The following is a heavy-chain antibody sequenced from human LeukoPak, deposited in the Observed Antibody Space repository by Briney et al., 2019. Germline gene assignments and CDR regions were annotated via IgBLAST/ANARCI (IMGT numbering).Heavy chain of an antibody. CDR3: AKGGRFTSGWRGAFDS. V-gene: IGHV3-23*01. CDR1: GFTFSSYA. D-gene: IGHD6-19*01. Sequence: PGGSLRLSCAASGFTFSSYAMSWVRQAPGKGLEWVSAIPGIGGNTYYADSVKGRFTISRDNSKDTLYLQMDSLSAEDTAVYYCAKGGRFTSGWRGAFDSWGQGTLVTVSS. J-gene: IGHJ4*02. CDR2: IPGIGGNT.